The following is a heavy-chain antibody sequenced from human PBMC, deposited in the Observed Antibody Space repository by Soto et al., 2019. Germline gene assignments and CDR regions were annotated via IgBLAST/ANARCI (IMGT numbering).Heavy chain of an antibody. CDR2: IYYSGST. D-gene: IGHD6-19*01. J-gene: IGHJ4*01. CDR1: GGSISSSSYY. Sequence: PSETLSLSCTVSGGSISSSSYYWGWIRQPPGKGLEWIGSIYYSGSTYYNLSLKSRVTISVDTSKNQFSLKLNSVTAADTAVYYCAKGNGWYYYWGQGTLVTVSS. V-gene: IGHV4-39*07. CDR3: AKGNGWYYY.